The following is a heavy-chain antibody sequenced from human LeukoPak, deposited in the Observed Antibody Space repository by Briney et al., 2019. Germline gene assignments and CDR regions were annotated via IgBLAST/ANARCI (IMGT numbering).Heavy chain of an antibody. J-gene: IGHJ4*02. V-gene: IGHV4-39*02. CDR2: IYYSGST. D-gene: IGHD6-19*01. CDR3: ARESGYSSGWYRVDY. CDR1: GGSISSSSYY. Sequence: SQTLSLTCTVSGGSISSSSYYWGWIRQPPGKGLEWIGSIYYSGSTYYNPSLKSRVTISVDTSKNQFSLKLSSVTAADTAVYYCARESGYSSGWYRVDYWGQGTLVTVSS.